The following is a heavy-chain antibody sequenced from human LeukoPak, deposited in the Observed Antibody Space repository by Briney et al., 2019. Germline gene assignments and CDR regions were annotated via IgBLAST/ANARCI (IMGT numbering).Heavy chain of an antibody. Sequence: GSLRLSCAASGFTFSSYGMHWVRQAPGKGLEWVAFIRYDGSNKYYADSVKGRFTISRDNSKNTLYLQMNSLRAEDTAVYYCAKDPGDHITMVRGTYFDYWGQGTLVTVSS. V-gene: IGHV3-30*02. D-gene: IGHD3-10*01. J-gene: IGHJ4*02. CDR2: IRYDGSNK. CDR3: AKDPGDHITMVRGTYFDY. CDR1: GFTFSSYG.